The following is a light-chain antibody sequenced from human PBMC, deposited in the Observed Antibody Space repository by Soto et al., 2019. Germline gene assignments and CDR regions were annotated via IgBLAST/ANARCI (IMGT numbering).Light chain of an antibody. CDR1: QSVGSN. Sequence: EIVMTQSPATLSVSPGERATLSCRASQSVGSNLAWYQQRPGQAPRLLIYGASTRATGIPARFSGSGSATEFTLAISSLQSEDFAVYYCQQYNNWWTFGQGTKVEIK. CDR2: GAS. CDR3: QQYNNWWT. J-gene: IGKJ1*01. V-gene: IGKV3-15*01.